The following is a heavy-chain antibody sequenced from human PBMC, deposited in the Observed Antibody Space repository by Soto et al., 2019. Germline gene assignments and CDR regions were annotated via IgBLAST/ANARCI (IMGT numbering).Heavy chain of an antibody. CDR3: ARGWGRIFDY. D-gene: IGHD7-27*01. CDR2: INHSGST. J-gene: IGHJ4*02. CDR1: GGSISSGYY. Sequence: SETLSLTCTVSGGSISSGYYWSWIRQPPGKGLEWIGEINHSGSTNYNPSLKSRVTISVDASKNQFSLKLSSVTAADTAVYYCARGWGRIFDYWGQGTLVTVSS. V-gene: IGHV4-34*01.